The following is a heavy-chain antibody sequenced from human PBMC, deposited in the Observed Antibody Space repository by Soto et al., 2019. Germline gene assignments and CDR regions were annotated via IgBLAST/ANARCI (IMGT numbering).Heavy chain of an antibody. V-gene: IGHV3-23*01. CDR1: GFIFENFG. J-gene: IGHJ5*02. CDR2: ISGSGFKK. Sequence: LRLSCAASGFIFENFGMSWVRQAPGKGLEWISSISGSGFKKYYADSVKGRFTISRDNSKSTVYLELNNLSAEDTAVYHCAKNQGVELVPLATVDWFDPWGQGSVVTVS. D-gene: IGHD1-26*01. CDR3: AKNQGVELVPLATVDWFDP.